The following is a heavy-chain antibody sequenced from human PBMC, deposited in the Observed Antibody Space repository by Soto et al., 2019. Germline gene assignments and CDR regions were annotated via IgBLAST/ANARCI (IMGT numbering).Heavy chain of an antibody. CDR1: GGTFSSYA. V-gene: IGHV1-69*13. D-gene: IGHD2-15*01. Sequence: GASVKVSCKASGGTFSSYAISWVRQAPGQGLEWMGGIIPIFGTANYAQKFQGRVTITADESTSTAYMELSSLRSEDTAVYYCARVLRRMYCSGGSCYSAAFDIWGQGTMVTVS. CDR3: ARVLRRMYCSGGSCYSAAFDI. J-gene: IGHJ3*02. CDR2: IIPIFGTA.